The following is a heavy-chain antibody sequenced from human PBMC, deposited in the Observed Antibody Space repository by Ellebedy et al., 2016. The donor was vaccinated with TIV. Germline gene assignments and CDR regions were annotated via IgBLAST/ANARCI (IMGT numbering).Heavy chain of an antibody. J-gene: IGHJ4*02. CDR3: ARDWVHCSSAKCPPTGFDT. V-gene: IGHV3-21*01. CDR2: ISGNSNFI. CDR1: GFTFSRNA. Sequence: GGSLRLXXATSGFTFSRNAMTWVRQAPGKGPEWVAFISGNSNFIYYADSVKGRFTISRDNAKNSLYLQMNSLRADDTAVYYCARDWVHCSSAKCPPTGFDTWGQGTPVTVSS. D-gene: IGHD2-2*01.